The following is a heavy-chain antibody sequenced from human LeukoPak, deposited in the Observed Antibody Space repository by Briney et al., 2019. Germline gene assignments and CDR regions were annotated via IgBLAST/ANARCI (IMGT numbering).Heavy chain of an antibody. CDR1: GFTFSSYA. Sequence: GGSLRLSCAASGFTFSSYAMSWVRQAPWKGLEWVSAISGSGGSTYYADSVKGRFTISRDNSKNTLYLQMNSLRAEDTAVYYCARTIVVVPAAMTEYYYYYMDVWGKGTTVTVSS. CDR2: ISGSGGST. D-gene: IGHD2-2*01. V-gene: IGHV3-23*01. J-gene: IGHJ6*03. CDR3: ARTIVVVPAAMTEYYYYYMDV.